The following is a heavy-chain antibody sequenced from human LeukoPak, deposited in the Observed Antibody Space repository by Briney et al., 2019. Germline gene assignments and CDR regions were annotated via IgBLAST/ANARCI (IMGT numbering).Heavy chain of an antibody. V-gene: IGHV4-4*02. J-gene: IGHJ5*02. CDR1: GGSISSRNW. CDR3: ARGSVVAARDHQNWFDP. D-gene: IGHD2-15*01. CDR2: VNHSGST. Sequence: SGTLSLTCAVSGGSISSRNWWSWVRQPPGKGLEWIGEVNHSGSTNYNPSLKSRVTISADTSKNQLSLKLSSVTAADTAVYYCARGSVVAARDHQNWFDPWGQGTLVTVSS.